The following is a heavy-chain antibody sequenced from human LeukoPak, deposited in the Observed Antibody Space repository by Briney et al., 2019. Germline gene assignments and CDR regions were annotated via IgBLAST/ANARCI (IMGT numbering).Heavy chain of an antibody. CDR1: GFTFSSYW. J-gene: IGHJ4*02. Sequence: QTGGSLRLSCAASGFTFSSYWMSWVRQAPGKGLEWVANIRQDGSVQNYVDSEKGRFTISRDNPKNSVYLQMSSLRAEDTAVYYCLVTTRSRGFDYWGQGTLVTVSS. V-gene: IGHV3-7*01. CDR3: LVTTRSRGFDY. CDR2: IRQDGSVQ. D-gene: IGHD1/OR15-1a*01.